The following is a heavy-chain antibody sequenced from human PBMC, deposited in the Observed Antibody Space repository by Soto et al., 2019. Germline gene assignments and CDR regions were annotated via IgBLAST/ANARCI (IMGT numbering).Heavy chain of an antibody. J-gene: IGHJ4*02. CDR3: TTDSQSSSTSCYDY. Sequence: GGSLRLSCAASGFTFSNAWMSWVRQAPGKGLEWVGRIKSKTDGRTTDYAAPVKGRFTISRDDSKNTLYLQMNSLKTEDTAVYYCTTDSQSSSTSCYDYWGQGTLVTVSS. CDR2: IKSKTDGRTT. D-gene: IGHD2-2*01. V-gene: IGHV3-15*01. CDR1: GFTFSNAW.